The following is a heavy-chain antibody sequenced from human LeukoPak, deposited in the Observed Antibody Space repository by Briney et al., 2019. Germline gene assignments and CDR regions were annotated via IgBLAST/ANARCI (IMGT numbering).Heavy chain of an antibody. J-gene: IGHJ4*02. Sequence: PGGSLRLSCAASGFTFSSYQMNWVRQAPGKGLEWVSYISSSGSTIYYADSVKGRFTISRDNAKNSLYLQMNSLRAEDTAVYYCARYGSGYDFDYWGQGTLVPVSS. CDR2: ISSSGSTI. CDR1: GFTFSSYQ. V-gene: IGHV3-48*03. CDR3: ARYGSGYDFDY. D-gene: IGHD5-12*01.